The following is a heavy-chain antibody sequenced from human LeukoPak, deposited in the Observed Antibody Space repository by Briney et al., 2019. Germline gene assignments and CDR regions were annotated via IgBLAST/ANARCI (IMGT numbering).Heavy chain of an antibody. CDR2: ISSSSSYI. CDR1: GFTFSSYI. Sequence: SGGSLRLSCAASGFTFSSYIMNWVRPAPGKGLEWVSSISSSSSYIYYADSVKGRFTISRDNAKNSLYLQMNSLRAEDTAVYYCARDGLAVVPAALGYYYYMDVGGKGTTVTVSS. V-gene: IGHV3-21*01. CDR3: ARDGLAVVPAALGYYYYMDV. J-gene: IGHJ6*03. D-gene: IGHD2-2*01.